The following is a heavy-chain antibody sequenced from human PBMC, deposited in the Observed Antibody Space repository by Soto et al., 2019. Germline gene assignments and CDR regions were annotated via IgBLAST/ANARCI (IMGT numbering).Heavy chain of an antibody. CDR1: GGSFSNYI. J-gene: IGHJ4*02. CDR2: TIPMFATA. CDR3: ARGLFGQQWLVGFDT. Sequence: QVHLVQSGAELKKPGSSVKVSCKVSGGSFSNYIFAWVRQAPGQGLEWMGGTIPMFATAQYAHKLQGRVTITADESTSTVYMDLTSLTSDDTAVYYCARGLFGQQWLVGFDTWGQGTLVTVSS. D-gene: IGHD6-19*01. V-gene: IGHV1-69*01.